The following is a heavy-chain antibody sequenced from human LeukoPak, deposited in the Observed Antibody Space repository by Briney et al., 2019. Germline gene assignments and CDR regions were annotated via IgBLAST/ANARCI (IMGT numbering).Heavy chain of an antibody. CDR3: ARDYYDSSGYYDYFDY. J-gene: IGHJ4*02. CDR1: GFTLSSYW. V-gene: IGHV3-74*01. CDR2: INSDGSST. D-gene: IGHD3-22*01. Sequence: GGSLRLSCAASGFTLSSYWMHWVRQAPGKGLVWVSRINSDGSSTSYADSVKGRFTISRDNAKNTLYLQMNSLRAEDTAVYYCARDYYDSSGYYDYFDYWGQGTLVTVSS.